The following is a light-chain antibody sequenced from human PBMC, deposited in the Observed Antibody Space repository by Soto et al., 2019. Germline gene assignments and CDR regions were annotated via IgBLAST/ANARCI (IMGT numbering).Light chain of an antibody. V-gene: IGLV2-14*01. Sequence: QSALTQPASVSGSPGQSITISCTGTSSDVGGYNYVSWYQQHPGKAPKLMIYEVSNRPSGVSNRFSGSKSVNTASLTISGLQADEESDYYCSSYTSSSTTYVFGTGTKGTVL. CDR2: EVS. CDR1: SSDVGGYNY. J-gene: IGLJ1*01. CDR3: SSYTSSSTTYV.